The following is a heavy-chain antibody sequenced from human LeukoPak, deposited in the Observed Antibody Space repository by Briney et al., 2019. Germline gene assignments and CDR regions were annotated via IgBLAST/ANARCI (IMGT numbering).Heavy chain of an antibody. CDR1: GVSISTGGYY. CDR2: ILKTGST. D-gene: IGHD1-26*01. Sequence: SQTLPLTCTVSGVSISTGGYYWSWIRQLPGKGLEWIGYILKTGSTYYNPSLRSRITISVDTSKNQFSLNLTSVTAADTAVYYCARETSGIYSEYWGQGILVTVSS. V-gene: IGHV4-31*03. J-gene: IGHJ4*02. CDR3: ARETSGIYSEY.